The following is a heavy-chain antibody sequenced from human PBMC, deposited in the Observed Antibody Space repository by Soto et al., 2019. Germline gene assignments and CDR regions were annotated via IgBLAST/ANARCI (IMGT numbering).Heavy chain of an antibody. CDR3: AKSFGGYDLSY. D-gene: IGHD5-12*01. CDR1: GFTFSSYA. V-gene: IGHV3-23*01. J-gene: IGHJ4*02. CDR2: ISGSGGST. Sequence: GESLKISCAASGFTFSSYAMSWVRQAPGKGLEWVSAISGSGGSTYYADSVKGRFTISRDNSKNTLYLQMNSLRAEDTAVYYCAKSFGGYDLSYWGQGTLVTVSS.